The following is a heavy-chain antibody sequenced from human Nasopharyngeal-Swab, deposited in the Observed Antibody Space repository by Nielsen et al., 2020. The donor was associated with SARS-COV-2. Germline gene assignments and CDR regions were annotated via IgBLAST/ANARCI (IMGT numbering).Heavy chain of an antibody. CDR3: ARSARSWYRAYYYYMDV. D-gene: IGHD6-13*01. CDR1: GFTFSSYA. J-gene: IGHJ6*03. Sequence: GGSLRLSCAASGFTFSSYAMHWVRQAPCKGLEWVAVISYDGSNKYYADSVKGRFTISRDNSKNTLYLQMNSLRAEDTAVYYCARSARSWYRAYYYYMDVWGKGTTVTVSS. V-gene: IGHV3-30-3*01. CDR2: ISYDGSNK.